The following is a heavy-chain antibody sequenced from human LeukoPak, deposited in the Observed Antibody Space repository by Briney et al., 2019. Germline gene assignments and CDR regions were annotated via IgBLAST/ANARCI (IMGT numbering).Heavy chain of an antibody. V-gene: IGHV3-11*04. Sequence: GGSLRLSCAASGFTFSDYYMSWIRQAPGKGLKWVSYISSSGSTIYYADSVKGRFTISRDNAKNSLYLQMNSLRAEDTAVYYCAREQYISGKSLDYWGQGKLVTVSS. CDR3: AREQYISGKSLDY. J-gene: IGHJ4*01. D-gene: IGHD3-10*01. CDR2: ISSSGSTI. CDR1: GFTFSDYY.